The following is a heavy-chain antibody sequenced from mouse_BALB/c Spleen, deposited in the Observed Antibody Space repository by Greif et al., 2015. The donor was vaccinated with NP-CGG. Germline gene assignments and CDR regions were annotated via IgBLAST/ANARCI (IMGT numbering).Heavy chain of an antibody. Sequence: VQGVESGAELVKPGASVKLSCKASGYTFTSYYMYWVKQRPGQGLEWIGEINPSNGGTNFNEKFKSKATLTVDKSSSTAYMQLSSLTSEDSAVYYCTRGTHYAMDYWGQGTSATVSS. CDR2: INPSNGGT. J-gene: IGHJ4*01. V-gene: IGHV1S81*02. CDR3: TRGTHYAMDY. CDR1: GYTFTSYY. D-gene: IGHD2-14*01.